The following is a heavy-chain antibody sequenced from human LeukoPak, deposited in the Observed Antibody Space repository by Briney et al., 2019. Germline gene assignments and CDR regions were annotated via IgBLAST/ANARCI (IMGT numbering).Heavy chain of an antibody. CDR2: IWFAGNNE. V-gene: IGHV3-33*01. CDR3: ARDYYDSSAYYYGYYFDY. Sequence: GRSLRLSCATSRFTFSSYGMHWVRQAPGKGLEWVAVIWFAGNNEYYADSVKGRFTISRDNSKNTLYLQMNSLRVEDTAVYYCARDYYDSSAYYYGYYFDYWGQGTLVTVSS. D-gene: IGHD3-22*01. CDR1: RFTFSSYG. J-gene: IGHJ4*02.